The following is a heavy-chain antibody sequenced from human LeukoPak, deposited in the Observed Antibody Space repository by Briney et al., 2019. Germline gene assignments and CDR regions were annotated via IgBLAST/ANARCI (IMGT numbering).Heavy chain of an antibody. CDR1: GFTFSSYS. D-gene: IGHD4-11*01. J-gene: IGHJ4*02. CDR2: ISSSSSYI. Sequence: GGSLRLSCAASGFTFSSYSMNWVRQAPGKGLEWVSSISSSSSYIYYADSVKGRFTISRDNSKNTLYLQMNSLRAEDTAVYYCARDLSDYSNYGHWGQGTLVTVSS. V-gene: IGHV3-21*01. CDR3: ARDLSDYSNYGH.